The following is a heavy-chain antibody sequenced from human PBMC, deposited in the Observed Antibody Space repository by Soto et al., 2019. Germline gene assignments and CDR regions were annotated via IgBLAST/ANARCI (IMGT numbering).Heavy chain of an antibody. Sequence: QVQLVESGGGVVQPGRSLRLSCAASGFTFSGYGMHWVRQAPGKGLEWVAVTRHDGSNTYYADSVRGRFTISRDNSNKLRDLQMNSLRAEDTAVYYCARDGVGTTTYFGYFDYWGQGTLVTVSS. CDR3: ARDGVGTTTYFGYFDY. J-gene: IGHJ4*02. CDR1: GFTFSGYG. V-gene: IGHV3-33*01. CDR2: TRHDGSNT. D-gene: IGHD1-26*01.